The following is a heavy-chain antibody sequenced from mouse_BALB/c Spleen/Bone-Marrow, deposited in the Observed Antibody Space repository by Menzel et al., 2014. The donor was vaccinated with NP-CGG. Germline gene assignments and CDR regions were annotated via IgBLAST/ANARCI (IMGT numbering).Heavy chain of an antibody. CDR3: TKEGSRGDIDN. CDR2: ISSDSGAI. Sequence: EVKLVESGGGLVQPGGSRKLSCAASGFTFSSFGMHWVRQAPEKGLEWIAYISSDSGAIFYADTVKGRFTISRDNPKNTPFKQKTPLKCEDTAIYICTKEGSRGDIDNWGQGTPLTDSS. D-gene: IGHD3-3*01. CDR1: GFTFSSFG. V-gene: IGHV5-17*02. J-gene: IGHJ2*01.